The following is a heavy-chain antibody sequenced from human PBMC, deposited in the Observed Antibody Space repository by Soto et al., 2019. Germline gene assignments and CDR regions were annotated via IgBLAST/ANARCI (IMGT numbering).Heavy chain of an antibody. Sequence: QVQLVESGGGVVQPGRSLRLSCAASGFTFNIYGMHWVRQAPDKGLEWVAVISHDGSTKHYADSVMGRFDISRDNSKNTLYLQMNSLRPEDTAVYYCARDPRERDIAVVVRSTANWFDPWGQGTRVTVSS. J-gene: IGHJ5*02. D-gene: IGHD2-15*01. V-gene: IGHV3-30*03. CDR2: ISHDGSTK. CDR1: GFTFNIYG. CDR3: ARDPRERDIAVVVRSTANWFDP.